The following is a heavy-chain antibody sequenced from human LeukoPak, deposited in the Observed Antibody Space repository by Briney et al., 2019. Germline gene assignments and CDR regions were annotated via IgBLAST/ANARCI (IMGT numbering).Heavy chain of an antibody. D-gene: IGHD6-13*01. V-gene: IGHV3-53*01. Sequence: PGGSLRLSCAASGFTVSNNYMSWVRRAAGKGLEWVSLIYSGGGTYYADSVKGRFTISRDNSKNTLYLQMNSLRAEDTAVYYCAKDRGKAAAGWLDPWGQGTLVTVSS. CDR1: GFTVSNNY. CDR2: IYSGGGT. J-gene: IGHJ5*02. CDR3: AKDRGKAAAGWLDP.